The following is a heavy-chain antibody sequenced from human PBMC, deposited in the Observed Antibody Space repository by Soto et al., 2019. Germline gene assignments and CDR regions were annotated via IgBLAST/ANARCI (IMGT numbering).Heavy chain of an antibody. CDR2: ISWNSGTI. Sequence: EVQLVQSGGGFVQPGRSLRLSCEASGITFDDHAMHWVRQAPGKGQEWVSHISWNSGTIGYADSVRGRFTISRDNAKNSLYLQMDSLRVEDTALYFCAKDQSPDSGSAIDYWGQGTLVTVSS. V-gene: IGHV3-9*01. J-gene: IGHJ4*02. D-gene: IGHD1-26*01. CDR1: GITFDDHA. CDR3: AKDQSPDSGSAIDY.